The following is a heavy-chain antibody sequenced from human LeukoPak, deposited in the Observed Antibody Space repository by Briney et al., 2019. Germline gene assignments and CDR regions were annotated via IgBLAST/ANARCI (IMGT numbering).Heavy chain of an antibody. CDR3: ARVSGGNSGNNWFDP. J-gene: IGHJ5*02. CDR1: GGTFSSYT. CDR2: IIPILGIA. D-gene: IGHD4-23*01. Sequence: SVKVPCKASGGTFSSYTISWVRQAPGQGLEWVGRIIPILGIANYAQKFQGRVTITADKSTSTAYMELSSLRSEDTAVYYCARVSGGNSGNNWFDPWGQGTLVTVSS. V-gene: IGHV1-69*02.